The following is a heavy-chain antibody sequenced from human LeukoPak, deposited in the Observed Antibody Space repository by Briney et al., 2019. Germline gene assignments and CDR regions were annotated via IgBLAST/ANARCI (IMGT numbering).Heavy chain of an antibody. D-gene: IGHD6-6*01. V-gene: IGHV1-8*01. J-gene: IGHJ5*02. CDR2: MNPNSGNT. Sequence: ASVKVSCKASGYTFTSYDINWVRQATGQGLEWMGWMNPNSGNTGYAQKFQGRVTMTRNTSIGTAYMELSSLRSEDTAVYYCARERIAARGWFDPWGQGTLVTVSS. CDR3: ARERIAARGWFDP. CDR1: GYTFTSYD.